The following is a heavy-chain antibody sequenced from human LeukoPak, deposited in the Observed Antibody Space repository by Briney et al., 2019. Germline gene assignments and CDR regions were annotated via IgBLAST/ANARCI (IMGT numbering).Heavy chain of an antibody. CDR3: ARKVATAGTNWFDP. D-gene: IGHD6-13*01. V-gene: IGHV3-53*01. CDR2: IYSGGST. J-gene: IGHJ5*02. Sequence: GGSLRLSCAASGFTVSSNYMSWVRQAPGKGLEWVSVIYSGGSTYYADSVKGRFTISRDNSKNTLYLQMNSLRAEDTAVYYCARKVATAGTNWFDPWGQGTLVTVSS. CDR1: GFTVSSNY.